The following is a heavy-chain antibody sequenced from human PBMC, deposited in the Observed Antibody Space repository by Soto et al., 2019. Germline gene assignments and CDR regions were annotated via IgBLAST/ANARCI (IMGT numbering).Heavy chain of an antibody. J-gene: IGHJ5*02. V-gene: IGHV1-69*13. CDR3: ARDRVAYYYGSGSPAPGFDP. CDR1: GGTFSSYA. CDR2: IIPIFGTA. D-gene: IGHD3-10*01. Sequence: ASVKVSCKASGGTFSSYAISWVRQAPGQGLEWTGGIIPIFGTANYAQKFQGRVTITADESTSTAYMELSSLRSEDTAVYYCARDRVAYYYGSGSPAPGFDPWGQGTLVTVSS.